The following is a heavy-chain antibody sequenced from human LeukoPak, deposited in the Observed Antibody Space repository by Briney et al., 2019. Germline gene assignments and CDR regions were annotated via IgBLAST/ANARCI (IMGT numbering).Heavy chain of an antibody. CDR3: AKVSILTGYPY. CDR2: INPNGHST. J-gene: IGHJ4*02. V-gene: IGHV3-64*02. CDR1: GFTFSAYT. Sequence: GGSLRLSCAASGFTFSAYTMYWVRQAPGKGLEYVAGINPNGHSTHYADSLKGRLIISRDNSKSTLDLQMRSLRAEDTAVYYCAKVSILTGYPYWGQGTLVTVSS. D-gene: IGHD3-9*01.